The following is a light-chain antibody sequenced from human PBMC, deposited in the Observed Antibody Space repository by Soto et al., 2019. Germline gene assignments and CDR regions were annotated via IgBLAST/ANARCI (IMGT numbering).Light chain of an antibody. J-gene: IGKJ5*01. V-gene: IGKV1-6*01. CDR1: QDIRSA. CDR2: AAS. CDR3: QQRSNWLIT. Sequence: IHLTHSPASLSASVLYRVTITFLAIQDIRSALCCYQQKPGKVPKLLIYAASTLQSGVPSRFSGSRSGTDFTLTISSLEPEDFAVYYCQQRSNWLITFGQGTRLVIK.